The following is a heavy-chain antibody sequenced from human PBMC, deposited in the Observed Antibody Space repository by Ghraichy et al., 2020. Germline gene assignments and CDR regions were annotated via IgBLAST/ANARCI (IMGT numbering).Heavy chain of an antibody. Sequence: GGSLRLSCAASAFTFTTYAMSWVRQAPGKGLEWVSRISSSGDRTEYADSVKGRFTISRDNSKYMVYVQMNSLRVDDAAVYYCARDGGCGSFDSWGQGTLVTVSS. V-gene: IGHV3-23*01. D-gene: IGHD2-21*01. CDR2: ISSSGDRT. J-gene: IGHJ4*02. CDR3: ARDGGCGSFDS. CDR1: AFTFTTYA.